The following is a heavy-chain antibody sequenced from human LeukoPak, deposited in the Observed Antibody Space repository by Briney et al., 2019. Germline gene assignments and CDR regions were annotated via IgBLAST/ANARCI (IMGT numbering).Heavy chain of an antibody. J-gene: IGHJ5*02. Sequence: ASVKVSCKASGYTFINYGITWVRQAPGQGLEWMGWSSPYNGKTNYAQTLQGRVTMTTDTSTNTAYMELRSLRSDDTAVYDCARGGIDIVSVPVSNWFDPWGQGTLVSVSS. V-gene: IGHV1-18*01. D-gene: IGHD2/OR15-2a*01. CDR3: ARGGIDIVSVPVSNWFDP. CDR1: GYTFINYG. CDR2: SSPYNGKT.